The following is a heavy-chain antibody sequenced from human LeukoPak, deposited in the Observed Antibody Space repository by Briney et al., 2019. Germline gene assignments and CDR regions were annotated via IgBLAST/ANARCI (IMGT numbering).Heavy chain of an antibody. J-gene: IGHJ4*02. CDR2: IYYSGST. V-gene: IGHV4-39*01. Sequence: PSETLSLTCTVSGGSISSSSYYWGWIRQPPGKGLEWIGSIYYSGSTYYNPSPKSRVTISVDTSKNQFSLKLSSVTAADTAVYYCARIGYSYGPYFDNWGQGTLVTVSS. CDR3: ARIGYSYGPYFDN. D-gene: IGHD5-18*01. CDR1: GGSISSSSYY.